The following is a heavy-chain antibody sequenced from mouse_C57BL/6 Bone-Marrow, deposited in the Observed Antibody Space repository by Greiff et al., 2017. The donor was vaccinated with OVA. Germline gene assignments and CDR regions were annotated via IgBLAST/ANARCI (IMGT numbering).Heavy chain of an antibody. Sequence: VQLQQPGAELVKPGASVKLSCKASGYTFTSYWMQWVKQRPGQGLEWIGEIDPSDSYTNYNQKFKGKGTLTVDTSSSTAYMQLSGLRSEDCAVYYCARASNYDYYAMDYWGQGTSVTVSS. CDR2: IDPSDSYT. D-gene: IGHD2-5*01. CDR3: ARASNYDYYAMDY. J-gene: IGHJ4*01. V-gene: IGHV1-50*01. CDR1: GYTFTSYW.